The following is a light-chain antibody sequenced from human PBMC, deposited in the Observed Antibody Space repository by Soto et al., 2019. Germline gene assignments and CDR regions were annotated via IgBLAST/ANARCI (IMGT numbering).Light chain of an antibody. CDR2: EVS. J-gene: IGLJ1*01. CDR3: SSYAGSNNLGV. CDR1: SSDVGGYTY. Sequence: QSVLTQPASVSGSPRQSITISCTGASSDVGGYTYVSWYQQHPGKAPKLMIYEVSKRPSGVPDRFSGSKSGNTASLTVSGLQAEDEADYYCSSYAGSNNLGVFGTGTKVTVL. V-gene: IGLV2-8*01.